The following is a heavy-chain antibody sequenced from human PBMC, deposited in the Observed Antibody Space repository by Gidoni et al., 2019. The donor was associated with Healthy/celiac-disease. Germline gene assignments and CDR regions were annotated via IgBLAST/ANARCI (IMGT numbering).Heavy chain of an antibody. V-gene: IGHV4-61*02. J-gene: IGHJ6*02. CDR3: ARDSGIAAAGTTSYYYYYGMDV. CDR1: GGSISSGSYY. CDR2: IYTSGST. Sequence: QVQLQESGPGLVKPSQTLSLTCTVSGGSISSGSYYWRWIRQPAGKGLEWIGRIYTSGSTNYNPSLKSRVTISVDTSKNQFSLKLSSVTAADTAVYYCARDSGIAAAGTTSYYYYYGMDVWGQGTTVTVSS. D-gene: IGHD6-13*01.